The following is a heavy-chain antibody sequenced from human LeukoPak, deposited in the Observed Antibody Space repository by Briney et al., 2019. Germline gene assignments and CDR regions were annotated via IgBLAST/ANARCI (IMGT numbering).Heavy chain of an antibody. CDR3: AKGGEMATITSY. J-gene: IGHJ4*02. CDR2: ISYDGSNK. CDR1: GFTFSIYA. Sequence: GGSLRLSCAASGFTFSIYAMSWVRQAPGKGLEWVAVISYDGSNKYYADSVKGRFTISRDNSKNTLYLQMNSLRAEDTAVYYCAKGGEMATITSYWGQGTLVTVSS. D-gene: IGHD5-24*01. V-gene: IGHV3-30*18.